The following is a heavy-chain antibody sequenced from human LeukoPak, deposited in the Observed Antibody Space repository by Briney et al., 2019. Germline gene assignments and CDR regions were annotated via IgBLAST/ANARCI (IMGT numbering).Heavy chain of an antibody. CDR3: ARLGGRLGPPGY. V-gene: IGHV3-7*01. J-gene: IGHJ4*02. CDR2: IKQDGSEK. D-gene: IGHD6-25*01. CDR1: GFTFSSYW. Sequence: PGGSLRLSCAASGFTFSSYWMSWVRQAPGKELEWVANIKQDGSEKYYVDSVKGRFTTSRDNAKNLLYLQMNSLRAEDTAVYYCARLGGRLGPPGYWGQGTLVTVSS.